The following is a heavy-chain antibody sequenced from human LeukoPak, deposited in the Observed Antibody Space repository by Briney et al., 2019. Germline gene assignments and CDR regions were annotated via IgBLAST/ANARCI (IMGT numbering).Heavy chain of an antibody. CDR1: GYTLTELS. CDR3: ATDFPLHYDFWSGYYR. V-gene: IGHV1-24*01. J-gene: IGHJ4*02. Sequence: ASVKVSCKVSGYTLTELSMHWVRQAPGKGLEWVGGFDPEDGETVYAQMFQGRVTMTEDTSTDTAYMELSSLRSEDTAVYYCATDFPLHYDFWSGYYRWGQGSLVTVSS. D-gene: IGHD3-3*01. CDR2: FDPEDGET.